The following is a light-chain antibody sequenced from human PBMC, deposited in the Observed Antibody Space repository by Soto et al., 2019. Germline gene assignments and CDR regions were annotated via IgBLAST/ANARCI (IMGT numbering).Light chain of an antibody. V-gene: IGLV2-14*03. Sequence: QSALTQPASVSGSPGQSITISCTGTISDVGSYNYVSWYQQYPGKAPKLMIYDVSTRPSGVSDRFSGSKSGNTASLTNSGLRAEDEADYYCGSYTTSSNYVFGTGTKLTVL. CDR1: ISDVGSYNY. CDR2: DVS. J-gene: IGLJ1*01. CDR3: GSYTTSSNYV.